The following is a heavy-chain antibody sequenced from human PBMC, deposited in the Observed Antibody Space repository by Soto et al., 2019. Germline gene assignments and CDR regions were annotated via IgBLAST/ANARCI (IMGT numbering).Heavy chain of an antibody. CDR3: ARDLGYYASDGYFDY. Sequence: GSLRLSCAASGFTFSDYYMSWIRRAPGKGLEWVSYISSSGSIIYYADSVKGRFTISRDNAKNSLYLQLNSLRAEDTAVYYCARDLGYYASDGYFDYWGQGTVVTVSS. CDR2: ISSSGSII. CDR1: GFTFSDYY. V-gene: IGHV3-11*01. J-gene: IGHJ4*02. D-gene: IGHD3-22*01.